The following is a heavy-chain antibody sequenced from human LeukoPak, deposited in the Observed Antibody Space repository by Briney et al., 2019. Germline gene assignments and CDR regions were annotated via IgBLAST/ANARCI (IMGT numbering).Heavy chain of an antibody. CDR3: ARAPVPVGFDY. D-gene: IGHD3-3*01. Sequence: PSETLSLTCTVSGGSISSSGYYRGWIRQPPGKGLEWIASIYYSGSTYYNPSLKSRVTISVDTSKNQFSLKLSSVTAADTAVYYCARAPVPVGFDYWGQGTLVTVSS. CDR2: IYYSGST. J-gene: IGHJ4*02. CDR1: GGSISSSGYY. V-gene: IGHV4-39*07.